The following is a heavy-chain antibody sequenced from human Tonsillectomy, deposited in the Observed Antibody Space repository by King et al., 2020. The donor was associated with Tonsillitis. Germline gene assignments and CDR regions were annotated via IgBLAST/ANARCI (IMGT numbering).Heavy chain of an antibody. Sequence: VQLVQSGGGLVQRGGSLRLSCAASVVIFSDHHKDWFCPVPGKGLDGVGRFNNKALAYSTDYAASVNGRFTISRDDSSYSLYLQMNSLIAEDTAVYYCASLVTRTSSEDWWGQGTLVSVSS. D-gene: IGHD2-21*02. J-gene: IGHJ4*02. CDR2: FNNKALAYST. CDR1: VVIFSDHH. CDR3: ASLVTRTSSEDW. V-gene: IGHV3-72*01.